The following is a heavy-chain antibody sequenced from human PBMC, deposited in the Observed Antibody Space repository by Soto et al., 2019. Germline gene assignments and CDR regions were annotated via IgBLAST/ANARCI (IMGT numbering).Heavy chain of an antibody. CDR2: IKQDGSEK. J-gene: IGHJ4*02. CDR1: GFTFSSYW. V-gene: IGHV3-7*04. Sequence: EVQLVESGGGLVQPGGSLRLSCAASGFTFSSYWMSWVRQAPGKGLEWVANIKQDGSEKYYVDSVKGRFTISRDNAKNSLYVQMNSLRAEDTAVYYCARDLRVRGVITGVDYWGQGTLVTVSS. D-gene: IGHD3-10*01. CDR3: ARDLRVRGVITGVDY.